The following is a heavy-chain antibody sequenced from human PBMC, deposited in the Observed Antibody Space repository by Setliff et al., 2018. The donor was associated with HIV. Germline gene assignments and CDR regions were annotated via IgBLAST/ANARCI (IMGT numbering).Heavy chain of an antibody. J-gene: IGHJ3*02. CDR3: AKVFVFGIEAFDI. Sequence: GGSLRLSCAASGFTFRTYAMGWVRQPPGKGLEWVSTVGAVGGPTHYAESVKGRFTISKNNSKNALYLQMSSLRDEDTAVYYCAKVFVFGIEAFDIWGQGTMVTVSS. CDR2: VGAVGGPT. V-gene: IGHV3-23*01. CDR1: GFTFRTYA. D-gene: IGHD3-10*02.